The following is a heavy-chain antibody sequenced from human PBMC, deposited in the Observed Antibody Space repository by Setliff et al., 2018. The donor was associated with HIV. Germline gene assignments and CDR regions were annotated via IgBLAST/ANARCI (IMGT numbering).Heavy chain of an antibody. CDR2: IYHSEYT. V-gene: IGHV4-4*02. D-gene: IGHD2-2*01. CDR1: GGSISSDNW. CDR3: ARGHCSGTNCYGVDYYGMDV. Sequence: SETLSLTCAVSGGSISSDNWWTWVRQAPGKGLEWIGEIYHSEYTNYNPSLKSRVSMSVDKSKNQFSVKLNSVTAADTAVYYCARGHCSGTNCYGVDYYGMDVWGQGTTVTVSS. J-gene: IGHJ6*02.